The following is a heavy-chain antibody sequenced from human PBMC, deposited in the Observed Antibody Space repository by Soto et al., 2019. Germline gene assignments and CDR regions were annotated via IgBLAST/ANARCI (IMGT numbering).Heavy chain of an antibody. CDR2: IIPILGTA. D-gene: IGHD2-15*01. J-gene: IGHJ4*02. CDR1: GGIFSSYA. CDR3: ARGGSGDVWFNEF. Sequence: QEQLVQSGAEVKKPGSSVKVSCKASGGIFSSYAISWVRQAPGQGLEWMGGIIPILGTANYAQKFQGRDTITADESTNTAYMDLSSLKSEDTAIYYCARGGSGDVWFNEFWGQGTLVTVSS. V-gene: IGHV1-69*01.